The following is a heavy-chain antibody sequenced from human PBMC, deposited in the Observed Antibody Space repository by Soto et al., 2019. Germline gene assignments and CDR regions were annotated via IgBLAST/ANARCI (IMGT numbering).Heavy chain of an antibody. CDR3: ARQGINRGFGPGAFDI. Sequence: QLQLQESGPGLVKPSETLSLTCSVSGDSLSSSYYYWGWIRQPPGERLEWIASVDYTGSAYYSPSPRSRVTISVDTSNNDFSLKVDSVSAADTALYYCARQGINRGFGPGAFDIWGQGTTVIVSS. CDR2: VDYTGSA. CDR1: GDSLSSSYYY. D-gene: IGHD1-20*01. J-gene: IGHJ3*02. V-gene: IGHV4-39*01.